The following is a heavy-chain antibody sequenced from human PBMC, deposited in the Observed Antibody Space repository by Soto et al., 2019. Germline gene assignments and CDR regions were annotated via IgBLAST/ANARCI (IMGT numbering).Heavy chain of an antibody. CDR1: RFTFINYR. CDR2: IKQDGSEK. CDR3: ARVEFIPATGALGAFDI. Sequence: EVQLVESGGGLVQPGGSLRLSCAASRFTFINYRMSWVRQAPGKGLEWVANIKQDGSEKYYVDSVEGRFTISRDNAKKSLYLQMNSLRAEDTAVYYCARVEFIPATGALGAFDIWGQGAMVTVSS. D-gene: IGHD6-13*01. J-gene: IGHJ3*02. V-gene: IGHV3-7*05.